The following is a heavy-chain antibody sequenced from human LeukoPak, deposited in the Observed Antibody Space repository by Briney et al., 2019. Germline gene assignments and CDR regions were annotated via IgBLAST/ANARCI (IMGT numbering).Heavy chain of an antibody. V-gene: IGHV1-69-2*01. CDR2: VDPEDGET. CDR3: ATSPTETYYYDSSGVGE. Sequence: GASVKVSCKASGYTFTSYYMHWVQQAPGKGLEWMGLVDPEDGETIYAEKFQGRVTITADTSTDTAYMELSSLRSEDTAVYYCATSPTETYYYDSSGVGEWGQGTLVTVSS. D-gene: IGHD3-22*01. CDR1: GYTFTSYY. J-gene: IGHJ4*02.